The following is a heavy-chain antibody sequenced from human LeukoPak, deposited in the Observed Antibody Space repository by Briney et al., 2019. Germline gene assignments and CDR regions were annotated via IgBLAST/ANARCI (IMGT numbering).Heavy chain of an antibody. D-gene: IGHD3-10*02. CDR3: ARNVGEYYYYYMDV. V-gene: IGHV1-8*03. Sequence: ASVKVSCKASGYTFTSYDINWVRQATGQGLEWMGWMNPNSGNTGYAQKFQGRVTITRNTSISTAYMELSSLRSEDTAVYYCARNVGEYYYYYMDVWGKGTTVTVSS. J-gene: IGHJ6*03. CDR2: MNPNSGNT. CDR1: GYTFTSYD.